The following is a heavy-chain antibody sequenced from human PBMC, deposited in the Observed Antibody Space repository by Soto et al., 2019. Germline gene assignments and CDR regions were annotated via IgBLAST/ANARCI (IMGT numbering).Heavy chain of an antibody. V-gene: IGHV4-59*01. J-gene: IGHJ4*02. CDR1: GGSITGYY. CDR3: ASAESRVAVFGRYYFDS. D-gene: IGHD2-15*01. CDR2: VYYSGST. Sequence: QVHLQESGPGLVRPSETLSLTCTVSGGSITGYYWTWIRQIPGKGLEWIGYVYYSGSTNYNPSLKSRVTISVDTSKNRFSLDLSSVTAADAAIYYCASAESRVAVFGRYYFDSWGQGTLVTVSS.